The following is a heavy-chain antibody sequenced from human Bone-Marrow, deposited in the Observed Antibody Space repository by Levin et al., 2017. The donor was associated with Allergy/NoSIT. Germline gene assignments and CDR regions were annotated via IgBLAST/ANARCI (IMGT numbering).Heavy chain of an antibody. V-gene: IGHV3-21*01. Sequence: GGSLRLSCTVSGFTFSIYSINWVRQAPGKGLEWVSSISSSGSDMYYVDSVKGRFTISRDNAKNSLTLQMNSLRAEDTAVYYCARGIIGDVRVSHKEAFDIWGQGTMVSVSS. J-gene: IGHJ3*02. CDR3: ARGIIGDVRVSHKEAFDI. CDR2: ISSSGSDM. D-gene: IGHD2-8*02. CDR1: GFTFSIYS.